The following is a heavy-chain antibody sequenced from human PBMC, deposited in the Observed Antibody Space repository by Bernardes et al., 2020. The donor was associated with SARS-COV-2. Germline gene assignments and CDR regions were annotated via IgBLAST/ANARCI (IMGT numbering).Heavy chain of an antibody. CDR2: IYYSGST. V-gene: IGHV4-59*11. J-gene: IGHJ4*02. Sequence: SETLSLTCIVSGVSISSHYWSWIRKPPGKGLEWIWYIYYSGSTNYNPSLKSRVTISVDTSKNQFSLNLSSVTAADTAVYYCAKLTNSYFDYWGQGALVTVSS. D-gene: IGHD1-1*01. CDR1: GVSISSHY. CDR3: AKLTNSYFDY.